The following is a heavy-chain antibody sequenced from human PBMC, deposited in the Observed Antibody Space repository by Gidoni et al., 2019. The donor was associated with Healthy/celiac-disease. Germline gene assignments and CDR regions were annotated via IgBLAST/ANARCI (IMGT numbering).Heavy chain of an antibody. CDR2: IKQDGSEK. D-gene: IGHD2-2*01. V-gene: IGHV3-7*01. J-gene: IGHJ4*02. CDR3: ARGTDIVVVPAALGGPYYFDY. Sequence: EVQLVESGGGLVQPGGSLRLSCAASGFTFSSYWMSWVRQAPGKGLEWVANIKQDGSEKYYVDSVKGRFTISRDKAKNSLYLQMNSLRAEDTAVYYCARGTDIVVVPAALGGPYYFDYWGQGTLVTVSS. CDR1: GFTFSSYW.